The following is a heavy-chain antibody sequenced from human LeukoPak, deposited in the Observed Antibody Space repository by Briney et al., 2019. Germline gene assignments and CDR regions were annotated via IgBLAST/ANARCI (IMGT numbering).Heavy chain of an antibody. CDR3: ARDPDDSSGYYLDY. CDR2: ISYDGSNK. Sequence: GGSLRLSCAASGFTFSSYATHWVRQAPGKGLEWVAVISYDGSNKYYADSVKGRFTISRDNSKNTLYLQMNSLRAEDTAVYYCARDPDDSSGYYLDYWGQGTLVTVSS. D-gene: IGHD3-22*01. J-gene: IGHJ4*02. V-gene: IGHV3-30-3*01. CDR1: GFTFSSYA.